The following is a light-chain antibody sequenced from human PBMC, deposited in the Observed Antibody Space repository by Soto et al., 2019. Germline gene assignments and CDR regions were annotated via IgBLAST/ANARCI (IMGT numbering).Light chain of an antibody. CDR2: DAS. CDR1: QSISSW. J-gene: IGKJ4*01. CDR3: QQANSFTLT. V-gene: IGKV1-5*01. Sequence: DIQMTQSPSTLYASFGDRVTITCRASQSISSWLAWYQQKPGKAPKVLIYDASSLESGVPSRFSVSGSGTEFTLTISGLQNEDFATYDGQQANSFTLTFCGGTKVDIK.